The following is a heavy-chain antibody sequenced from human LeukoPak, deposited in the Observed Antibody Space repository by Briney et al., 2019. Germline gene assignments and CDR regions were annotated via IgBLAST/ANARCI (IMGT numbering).Heavy chain of an antibody. V-gene: IGHV3-23*01. J-gene: IGHJ4*02. CDR3: AVMHRYYDGSGYWVQ. D-gene: IGHD3-22*01. CDR1: GFTFGSFA. Sequence: GGSLRLSCSASGFTFGSFAVIGVRQARGRGLEGVSGISTSGGTTSSAESVTGRFTVSRATPRNTLSMEMNSRRDEDTAVYYCAVMHRYYDGSGYWVQWGQGTLVTVSS. CDR2: ISTSGGTT.